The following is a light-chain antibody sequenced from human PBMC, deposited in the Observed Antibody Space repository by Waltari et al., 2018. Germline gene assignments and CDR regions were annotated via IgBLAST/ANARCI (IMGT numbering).Light chain of an antibody. CDR2: HLN. CDR3: CSYAGSSKWV. Sequence: QSALTQPASVSGSPGQSITISCTGTSNDVGISTYISWYQQHTDNAPKLIIYHLNTRPSGVSNRFSVSKSGNTASLTISGLQADDEADYFCCSYAGSSKWVFGGGTKLTV. J-gene: IGLJ3*02. V-gene: IGLV2-14*03. CDR1: SNDVGISTY.